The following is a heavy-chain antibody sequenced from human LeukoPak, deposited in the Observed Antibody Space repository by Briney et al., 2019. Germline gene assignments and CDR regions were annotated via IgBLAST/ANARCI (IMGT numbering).Heavy chain of an antibody. V-gene: IGHV1-8*02. CDR1: GYTFTSFG. J-gene: IGHJ6*03. CDR3: ARGSYGSGSYYLSSSYYYYMDV. Sequence: ASVKVSCKASGYTFTSFGISWVRQAPGQGLEWMGWMNPNSGNTGYAQKFQGRVTMTRNTSISTAYMELSSLRSEDTAVYYCARGSYGSGSYYLSSSYYYYMDVWGKGTTVTISS. CDR2: MNPNSGNT. D-gene: IGHD3-10*01.